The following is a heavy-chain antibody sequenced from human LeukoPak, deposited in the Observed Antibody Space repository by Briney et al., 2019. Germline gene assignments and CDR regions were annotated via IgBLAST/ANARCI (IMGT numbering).Heavy chain of an antibody. J-gene: IGHJ4*02. Sequence: PSETLSLTCTVSGGSISSSSYYWVWIRQPQRKGLEWIGSIYYSGGTYYNPSLKSQVTISVDTAKNQFSLELSSVTAADTAVYYCASPGYWGQGTLVTVSS. CDR3: ASPGY. CDR2: IYYSGGT. D-gene: IGHD7-27*01. V-gene: IGHV4-39*01. CDR1: GGSISSSSYY.